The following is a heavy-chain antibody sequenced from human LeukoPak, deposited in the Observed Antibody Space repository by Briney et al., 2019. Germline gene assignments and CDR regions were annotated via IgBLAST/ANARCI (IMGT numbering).Heavy chain of an antibody. D-gene: IGHD3-22*01. CDR3: AILPHYDSSGYY. CDR1: GFTFSSYA. V-gene: IGHV3-33*08. CDR2: IWYDGSNK. Sequence: GGSLRLSCAASGFTFSSYAMHWVRQAPGKGLEWVAVIWYDGSNKYYADSVKGRFTISRDNSKNTLYLQMNSLRAEDTAVYYCAILPHYDSSGYYWGQGTLVTVSS. J-gene: IGHJ4*02.